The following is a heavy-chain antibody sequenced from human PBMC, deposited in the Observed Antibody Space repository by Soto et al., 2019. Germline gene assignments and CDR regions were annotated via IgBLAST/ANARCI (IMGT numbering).Heavy chain of an antibody. V-gene: IGHV3-49*03. D-gene: IGHD6-13*01. CDR3: TRLGCIAPASCYYMDV. Sequence: GGSLRLSCTASGFTFGDYAMSWFRQAPGKGLEWVGFIRSKAYGGTTEYAASVKGRFTISRDDSKSIAYLQMNSLKTEDTAVYYCTRLGCIAPASCYYMDVWGKGTTVTVSS. CDR1: GFTFGDYA. CDR2: IRSKAYGGTT. J-gene: IGHJ6*03.